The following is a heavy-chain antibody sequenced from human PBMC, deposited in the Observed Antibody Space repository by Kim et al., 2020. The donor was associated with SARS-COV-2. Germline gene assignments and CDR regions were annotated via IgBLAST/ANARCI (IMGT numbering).Heavy chain of an antibody. CDR3: ARGGLTVTKYGLDV. CDR1: GGSISSGDYH. CDR2: TYYSGST. V-gene: IGHV4-30-4*08. Sequence: SETLYLTCTVSGGSISSGDYHWSWIRQPPGKGLEWIGSTYYSGSTYYNPSLKSRVTISVDTSKNQFSLKPSSVTAADTPVYYCARGGLTVTKYGLDV. D-gene: IGHD4-17*01. J-gene: IGHJ6*01.